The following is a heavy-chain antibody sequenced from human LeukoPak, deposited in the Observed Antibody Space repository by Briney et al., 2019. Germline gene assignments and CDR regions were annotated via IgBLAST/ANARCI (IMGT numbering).Heavy chain of an antibody. CDR1: GFTFSSYA. CDR3: ARGENDAFDI. Sequence: PGRSLRLSCAASGFTFSSYAMHWVRRAPGKGLEWVAVISYDGSNKYYADSVKGRFTISRDNSKNTLYLQMNSLRAEDTAVYYCARGENDAFDIWGQGTMVTVSS. J-gene: IGHJ3*02. V-gene: IGHV3-30*04. CDR2: ISYDGSNK.